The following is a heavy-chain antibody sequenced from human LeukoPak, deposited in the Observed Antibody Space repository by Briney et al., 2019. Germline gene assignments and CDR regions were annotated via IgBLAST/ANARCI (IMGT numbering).Heavy chain of an antibody. J-gene: IGHJ4*02. CDR1: GFTFSSYA. CDR3: AKDQLLLWFGELRG. Sequence: GGSLRLSCAASGFTFSSYAMSWVRQAPGKGLEWVSAISGSGGSTYYADSVKGRFTISRDNSKNTLYLQMNSLRAEDTAVYYCAKDQLLLWFGELRGWGQGTLVTVSS. D-gene: IGHD3-10*01. V-gene: IGHV3-23*01. CDR2: ISGSGGST.